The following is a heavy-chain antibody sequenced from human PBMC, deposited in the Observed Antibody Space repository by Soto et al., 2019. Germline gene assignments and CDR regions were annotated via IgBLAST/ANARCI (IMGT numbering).Heavy chain of an antibody. J-gene: IGHJ4*02. D-gene: IGHD6-19*01. V-gene: IGHV3-66*01. CDR3: GREITSGWNAFDY. CDR1: GFTVSSNY. Sequence: PGGSLRLSCAASGFTVSSNYMNWVRQAPGKGLEWLSVLYSGGTTYYSDSVKGRFTISRDDSKNTLYLQMNSLRAEDTAVYYCGREITSGWNAFDYWGQGTLVTVSS. CDR2: LYSGGTT.